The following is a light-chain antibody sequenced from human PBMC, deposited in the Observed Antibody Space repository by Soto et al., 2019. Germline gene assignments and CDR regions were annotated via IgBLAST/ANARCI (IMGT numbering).Light chain of an antibody. Sequence: IVLTQAPSTLTLSPGERATLLYRARQSLSSNYLAWYQQKPGQAPRLLISGTSNRATGIPDRFSGSGSGTDFTLTISRLEPDDFAVYYCQQYGGSAFTFGPGTKVDIK. CDR2: GTS. J-gene: IGKJ3*01. CDR1: QSLSSNY. CDR3: QQYGGSAFT. V-gene: IGKV3-20*01.